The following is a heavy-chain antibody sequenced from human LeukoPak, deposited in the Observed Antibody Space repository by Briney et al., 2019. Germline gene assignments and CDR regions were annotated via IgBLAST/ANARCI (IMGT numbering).Heavy chain of an antibody. D-gene: IGHD1-1*01. CDR3: VKASTSTVPTGMDV. J-gene: IGHJ6*02. V-gene: IGHV3-9*01. CDR1: GFTFDDYA. Sequence: GGSLRLSCRASGFTFDDYAMYWVRQSPGKGPEWVSGISWNSRGVGYGGFVKGRFIISRDNAKNTLNLQMNNLTTEDTALYHCVKASTSTVPTGMDVWGRGTTVSVSS. CDR2: ISWNSRGV.